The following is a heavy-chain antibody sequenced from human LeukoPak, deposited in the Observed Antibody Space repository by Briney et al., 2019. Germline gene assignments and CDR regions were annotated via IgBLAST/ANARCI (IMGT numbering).Heavy chain of an antibody. J-gene: IGHJ4*02. Sequence: QTGGSLRLSCAASGFSFSSYGMSWVRQAPGKGLEYVSTISGSGGSTYYADSVKGRFTISRDNSKNTLYLQMNSLRAEDTAVYHRAKTLLSVGTTLWEQEFDYWGQGTLVTVSS. CDR1: GFSFSSYG. V-gene: IGHV3-23*01. CDR3: AKTLLSVGTTLWEQEFDY. D-gene: IGHD1-26*01. CDR2: ISGSGGST.